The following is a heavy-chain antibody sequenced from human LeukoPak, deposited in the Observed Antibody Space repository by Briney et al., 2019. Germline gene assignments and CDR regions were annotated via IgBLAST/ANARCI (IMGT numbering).Heavy chain of an antibody. CDR1: GGSISSSSYY. CDR3: ARHKQDYGDYGKVDY. J-gene: IGHJ4*02. V-gene: IGHV4-39*01. Sequence: PSETLSLTCTVSGGSISSSSYYWGWIRQPPGKGLEWIGGIYYSGSTYYNPSLKSRVTISVDTSKNQFSLKLSSVTAADTAVYYCARHKQDYGDYGKVDYWGQGTLVTVSS. CDR2: IYYSGST. D-gene: IGHD4-17*01.